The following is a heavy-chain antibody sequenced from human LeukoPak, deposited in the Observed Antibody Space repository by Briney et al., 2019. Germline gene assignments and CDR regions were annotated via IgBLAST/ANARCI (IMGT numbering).Heavy chain of an antibody. CDR3: ARDLLRFLEWLPTYYYYGMGV. D-gene: IGHD3-3*01. CDR2: INPSGGST. Sequence: ASVKVSCKASGYTFTSYYMHWVRQAPGQGLEWMGIINPSGGSTSYAQKFQGRVTMTRDTSTSTVYMELSSLRSEDTAVYYCARDLLRFLEWLPTYYYYGMGVWGQGTTVTVSS. V-gene: IGHV1-46*01. CDR1: GYTFTSYY. J-gene: IGHJ6*02.